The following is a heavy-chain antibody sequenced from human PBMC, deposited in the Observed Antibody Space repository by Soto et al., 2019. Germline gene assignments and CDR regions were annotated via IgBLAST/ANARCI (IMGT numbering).Heavy chain of an antibody. CDR3: ARDTGDGTFDF. CDR1: GYTFSIYA. V-gene: IGHV1-3*01. J-gene: IGHJ4*02. D-gene: IGHD7-27*01. CDR2: INAGYGNT. Sequence: EASVKVSCKASGYTFSIYAMHWVRQAPGQRLEWMGWINAGYGNTKSSQKFQDRVTISRDTSASTAYMELTSLRSEDTAVYYCARDTGDGTFDFWGQGTLVTVSS.